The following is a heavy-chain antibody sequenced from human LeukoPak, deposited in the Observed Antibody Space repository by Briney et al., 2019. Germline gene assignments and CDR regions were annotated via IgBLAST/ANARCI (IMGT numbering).Heavy chain of an antibody. Sequence: GGSLRLSCAASGFTFSNYDIHWVRHAPGKGLEWMTFIRYDASNKSYADSGKGRFTISRDNSKNTLYLQMDSLRHEDTAVYYCAKDPRTGAVSGIFYFDYWGQGTLLTVSS. CDR2: IRYDASNK. V-gene: IGHV3-30*02. J-gene: IGHJ4*02. CDR1: GFTFSNYD. CDR3: AKDPRTGAVSGIFYFDY. D-gene: IGHD6-19*01.